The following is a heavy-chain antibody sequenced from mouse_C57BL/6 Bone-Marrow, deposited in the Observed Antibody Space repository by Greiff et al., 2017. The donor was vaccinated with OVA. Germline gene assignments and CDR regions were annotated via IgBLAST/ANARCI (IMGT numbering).Heavy chain of an antibody. Sequence: QVQLQQPGAELVRPGSSVKLSCKASGYTFTSYWMDWVKQRPGQGLEWIGNIYPSDSETNYNQKFKDKATLTVDKSSSTAYMQLSSLTSEDSAVYYCAIWHYGSSYPHFDYWGQGTTLTVAS. CDR1: GYTFTSYW. CDR2: IYPSDSET. V-gene: IGHV1-61*01. D-gene: IGHD1-1*01. CDR3: AIWHYGSSYPHFDY. J-gene: IGHJ2*01.